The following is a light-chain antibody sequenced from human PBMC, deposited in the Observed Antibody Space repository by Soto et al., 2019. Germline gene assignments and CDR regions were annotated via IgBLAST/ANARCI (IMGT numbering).Light chain of an antibody. V-gene: IGKV2-28*01. CDR3: MQALQTPDI. J-gene: IGKJ2*01. Sequence: TVMTQSPLSLPVTPGEPASISCRSSQSLLHSSGNSHLDWYLHRPGQSPQLLIYLGSVRASGVHDRFSGSRSGKDFTLRISKVEAEDVGVYYCMQALQTPDIFGQGTKLEIK. CDR1: QSLLHSSGNSH. CDR2: LGS.